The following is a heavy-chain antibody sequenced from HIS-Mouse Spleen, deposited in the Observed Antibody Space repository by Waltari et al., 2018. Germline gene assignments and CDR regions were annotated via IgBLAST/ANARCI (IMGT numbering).Heavy chain of an antibody. J-gene: IGHJ2*01. V-gene: IGHV4-39*07. Sequence: QLQLQESGPGLVKPSETLSLTCTVSGGSILSSRYYWCWLRQPPGKGLEWIGSIYYSGSTYYNPSLKSRVTISVDTSKNQFSLKLSSVTAADTAVYYCAREIPYSSSWYDWYFDLWGRGTLVTVSS. D-gene: IGHD6-13*01. CDR1: GGSILSSRYY. CDR3: AREIPYSSSWYDWYFDL. CDR2: IYYSGST.